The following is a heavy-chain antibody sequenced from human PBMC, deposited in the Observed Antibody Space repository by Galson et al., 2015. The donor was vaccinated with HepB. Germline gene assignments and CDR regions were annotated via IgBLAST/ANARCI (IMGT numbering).Heavy chain of an antibody. Sequence: SETLSLTCTVSGGSISGYYWSWIRQPPGKGLEWIGYIYYSGSTDYNPSLKSRVTISVDTSKNQFSLKLTSVTAADTAVYYCAGHSIGSAWFYHFDYWGQGTLVTVSS. CDR3: AGHSIGSAWFYHFDY. J-gene: IGHJ4*02. D-gene: IGHD6-19*01. CDR1: GGSISGYY. CDR2: IYYSGST. V-gene: IGHV4-59*08.